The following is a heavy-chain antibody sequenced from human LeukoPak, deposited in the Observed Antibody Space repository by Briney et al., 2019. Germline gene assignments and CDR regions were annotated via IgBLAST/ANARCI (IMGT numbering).Heavy chain of an antibody. Sequence: GGSVRLSCKASGFTFSSYAMSWVRQAPGKGLEWVSAISGSGGSTYYADSVKGRFTISRDNSKNTLYLQMNSLRAEDTAVYYCTRDRMVSATAYLDSWGQGILVTVSS. V-gene: IGHV3-23*01. J-gene: IGHJ4*02. CDR1: GFTFSSYA. D-gene: IGHD2-8*01. CDR2: ISGSGGST. CDR3: TRDRMVSATAYLDS.